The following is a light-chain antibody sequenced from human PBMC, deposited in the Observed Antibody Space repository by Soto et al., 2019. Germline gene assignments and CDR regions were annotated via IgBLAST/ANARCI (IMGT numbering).Light chain of an antibody. CDR1: QSISSW. V-gene: IGKV1-5*01. CDR3: QQYNSYSLLT. J-gene: IGKJ4*01. CDR2: DAS. Sequence: DIQMTQSPSTLSASLAYRFTITCLASQSISSWLAWYQQKPGKAPKLLIYDASSLESGVPSRFSGSGSGTEFTLTISSLQPDDFATYYCQQYNSYSLLTFGGGTKVDIK.